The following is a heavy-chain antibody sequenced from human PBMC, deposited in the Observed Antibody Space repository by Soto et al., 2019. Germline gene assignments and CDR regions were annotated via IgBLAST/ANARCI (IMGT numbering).Heavy chain of an antibody. CDR1: GFTFSSYA. D-gene: IGHD3-10*01. J-gene: IGHJ3*02. CDR2: ISGSGGST. CDR3: AKERSGRCAFDI. Sequence: EVQLLESGGGLVQPGGSLRLSCAASGFTFSSYAMNWVRQAPGKGLEWVSAISGSGGSTNYADTVKGRFTVSRDNATNTLYLQMNSLRPEDTAVDYCAKERSGRCAFDIWGQGTMVTVSS. V-gene: IGHV3-23*01.